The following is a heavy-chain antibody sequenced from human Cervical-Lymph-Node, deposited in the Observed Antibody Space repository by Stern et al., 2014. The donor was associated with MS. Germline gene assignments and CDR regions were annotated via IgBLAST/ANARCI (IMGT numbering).Heavy chain of an antibody. V-gene: IGHV3-21*01. CDR1: GFTVSSYN. Sequence: EVQLVESGGGLVKPGGSLRLSCAASGFTVSSYNMNWVRQGPGKGLEWGSSITSTGYRYNADSLKGRFTISRDNAKNSLYLHMNSLRAEDTAVYYCARDDLRSYYGMDVWGQGTTVTVSS. CDR3: ARDDLRSYYGMDV. J-gene: IGHJ6*02. CDR2: ITSTGYR.